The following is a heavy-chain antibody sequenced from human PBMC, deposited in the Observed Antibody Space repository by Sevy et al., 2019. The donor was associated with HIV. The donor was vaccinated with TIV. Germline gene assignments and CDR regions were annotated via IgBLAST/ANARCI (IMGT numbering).Heavy chain of an antibody. CDR2: ISWNSRTI. Sequence: SLRLSCAASGFTFHDHSMDWVRQAPGKGLEWVSGISWNSRTICYSDSVKGRFTISRDNAKNSMYLEVNSLMAEDTALYYCANDIIRGGDSINCYPYYYYYYGMDVWGQGTTVTVSS. J-gene: IGHJ6*02. V-gene: IGHV3-9*01. CDR3: ANDIIRGGDSINCYPYYYYYYGMDV. CDR1: GFTFHDHS. D-gene: IGHD2-2*01.